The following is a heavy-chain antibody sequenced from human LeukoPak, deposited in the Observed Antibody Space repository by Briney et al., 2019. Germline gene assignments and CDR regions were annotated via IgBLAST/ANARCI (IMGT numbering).Heavy chain of an antibody. CDR1: GYTFTSYD. D-gene: IGHD3-10*01. Sequence: GASVKVSCKASGYTFTSYDINWVRQATGQGLEWMGWMNPNSGNTGYAQKFQGRVTMTRNTSISTAYMELSSLGSEDTAVYYCARVYRRFGESIGYWGQGTLVTVSS. V-gene: IGHV1-8*01. J-gene: IGHJ4*02. CDR3: ARVYRRFGESIGY. CDR2: MNPNSGNT.